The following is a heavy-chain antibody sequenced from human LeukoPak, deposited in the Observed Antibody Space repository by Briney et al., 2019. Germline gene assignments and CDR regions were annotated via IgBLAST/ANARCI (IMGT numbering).Heavy chain of an antibody. CDR3: ARDYTPVSSRTGTLLKYFDY. V-gene: IGHV3-21*01. D-gene: IGHD6-13*01. CDR1: GFTFSSYS. Sequence: PGGSLGLSCAASGFTFSSYSMNWVRQAPGKGLEWVSSISSSSSYIYYADSVKGRFTISRDNAKNSLYLQMNSLRAEDTAVYYCARDYTPVSSRTGTLLKYFDYWGQGTLVTVSS. J-gene: IGHJ4*02. CDR2: ISSSSSYI.